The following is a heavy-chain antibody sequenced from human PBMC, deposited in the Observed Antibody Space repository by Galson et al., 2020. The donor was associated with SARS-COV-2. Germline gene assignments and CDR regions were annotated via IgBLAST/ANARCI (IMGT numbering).Heavy chain of an antibody. Sequence: GESLKISCVASGFAFSSHNMHWVRQAPGKGLEWVALARFDRTDGDYADSVKGRFTVSRDNPQNTLHLHMNSLRAEDTAVYYCAKDGGYACDYWGQGTLVTVSS. D-gene: IGHD3-16*01. CDR3: AKDGGYACDY. J-gene: IGHJ4*02. CDR1: GFAFSSHN. V-gene: IGHV3-30*02. CDR2: ARFDRTDG.